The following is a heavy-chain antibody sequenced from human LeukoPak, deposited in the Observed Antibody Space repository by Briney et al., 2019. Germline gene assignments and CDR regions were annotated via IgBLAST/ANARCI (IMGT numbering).Heavy chain of an antibody. CDR3: ARDRWYSSSSRGTFDI. D-gene: IGHD6-6*01. CDR2: IYTSGST. V-gene: IGHV4-4*07. J-gene: IGHJ3*02. CDR1: GGSISSYY. Sequence: NPSETLSLTCTVSGGSISSYYWSWVRQPAGKGLEWIGRIYTSGSTNYNPSLKSRVTMSVDTSKNQFSLKLSSVTAADTAVYYCARDRWYSSSSRGTFDIWGQGTMVTVSS.